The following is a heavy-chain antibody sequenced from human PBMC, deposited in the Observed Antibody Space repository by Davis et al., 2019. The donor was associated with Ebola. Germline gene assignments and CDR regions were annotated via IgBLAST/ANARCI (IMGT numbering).Heavy chain of an antibody. CDR2: IYSGGST. J-gene: IGHJ4*02. Sequence: GESLKISCAASGFTVSSNYMSWVRQAPGKGLEWVSVIYSGGSTYYADSVKGRFTISRDNSKNTLYLQMNSLRAEDTAVYYCAKVARGCWGQGTLVTVSS. CDR1: GFTVSSNY. D-gene: IGHD6-19*01. V-gene: IGHV3-53*05. CDR3: AKVARGC.